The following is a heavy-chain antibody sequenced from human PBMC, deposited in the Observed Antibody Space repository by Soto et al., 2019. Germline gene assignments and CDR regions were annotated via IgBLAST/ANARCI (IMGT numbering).Heavy chain of an antibody. CDR1: GFPFRAEA. D-gene: IGHD6-13*01. CDR3: ARDYSSGWCLDY. J-gene: IGHJ4*02. CDR2: ISYDGNNK. V-gene: IGHV3-30-3*01. Sequence: QVQLVESGGGVVQPGNSLRLSCAGSGFPFRAEAMHWIRQAPGKGLEWVAAISYDGNNKNHADSVKGRFTVSRDNSKNTLYLQIYSLRPEDTAVYYCARDYSSGWCLDYWGQGSLVTVSS.